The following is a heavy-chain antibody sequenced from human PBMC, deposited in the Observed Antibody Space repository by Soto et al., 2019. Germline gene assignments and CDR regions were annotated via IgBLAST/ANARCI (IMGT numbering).Heavy chain of an antibody. CDR2: ISTHNGNT. Sequence: QVQLVQSRAEVKKPGASVKVSCKASGYTFTNYGITWVRQAPGQGLEWMGWISTHNGNTKYAQNLQGRVTMTTDTSTTTAYMDLRSLRFDDTAVYYCARDLDCSSTGCYAAWFDPWGQGTLVTVSS. CDR1: GYTFTNYG. D-gene: IGHD2-2*01. CDR3: ARDLDCSSTGCYAAWFDP. J-gene: IGHJ5*02. V-gene: IGHV1-18*01.